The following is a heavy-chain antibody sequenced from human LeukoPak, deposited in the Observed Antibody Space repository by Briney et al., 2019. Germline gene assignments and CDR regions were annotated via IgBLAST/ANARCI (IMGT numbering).Heavy chain of an antibody. CDR1: GGSFSDYY. D-gene: IGHD2-2*01. Sequence: SETLSLTCAVYGGSFSDYYWSWIRQPPGKGLEWIGEINHSGSTNYNPSLKSRVIISVDTPKNQFSLILSSVTAADTAVYFCARERRYCSSTSCSGWYFQHWGQGTLVTVSS. CDR2: INHSGST. V-gene: IGHV4-34*01. CDR3: ARERRYCSSTSCSGWYFQH. J-gene: IGHJ1*01.